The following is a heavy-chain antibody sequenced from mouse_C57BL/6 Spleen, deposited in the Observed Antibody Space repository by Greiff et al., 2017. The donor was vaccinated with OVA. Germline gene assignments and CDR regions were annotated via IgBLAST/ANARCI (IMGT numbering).Heavy chain of an antibody. CDR1: GFTFSDYG. V-gene: IGHV5-17*01. D-gene: IGHD1-1*01. Sequence: EVKLVESGGGLVKPGGSLKLSCAASGFTFSDYGMHWVRQAPEKGLEWVAYISSGSSTIYYADTLKGRSTLSRDKAKNTLFLQMTSLRSEDTAMYYCARQYGSPPFAYWGQGTLVTVSA. CDR2: ISSGSSTI. CDR3: ARQYGSPPFAY. J-gene: IGHJ3*01.